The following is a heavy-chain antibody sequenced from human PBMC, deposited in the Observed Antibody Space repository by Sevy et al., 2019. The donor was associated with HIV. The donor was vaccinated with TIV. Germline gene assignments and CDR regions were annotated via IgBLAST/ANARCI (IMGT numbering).Heavy chain of an antibody. J-gene: IGHJ4*02. V-gene: IGHV3-30*02. Sequence: GGSLRLSCAASGFSFSSYGMHWVRQAPGKGLEWMSYIQYDGSNKDYADSVKGRFTISRDNSKNTLYRQINSLRVEDRGVFYCVKEGGGEGGDHWGQGTLVTVSS. CDR3: VKEGGGEGGDH. CDR2: IQYDGSNK. D-gene: IGHD2-21*01. CDR1: GFSFSSYG.